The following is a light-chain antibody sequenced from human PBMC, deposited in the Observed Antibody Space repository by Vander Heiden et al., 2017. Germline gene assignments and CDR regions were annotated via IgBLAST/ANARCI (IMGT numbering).Light chain of an antibody. Sequence: DIKMTQSPSSLSASVGDRVTITCQASQDISNYLNWYQQKPGKAPKLLIYDASNLETGVPSRFSGSGSGTDFTFTISSLQPEDIATYYCQQYDNLPLMYTFGQGTKLEIK. CDR1: QDISNY. V-gene: IGKV1-33*01. CDR2: DAS. J-gene: IGKJ2*01. CDR3: QQYDNLPLMYT.